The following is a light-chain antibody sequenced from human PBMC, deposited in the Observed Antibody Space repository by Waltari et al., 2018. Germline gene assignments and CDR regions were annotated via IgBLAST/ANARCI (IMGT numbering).Light chain of an antibody. J-gene: IGKJ2*01. Sequence: SCRASQTVTSTLACSQQKSGQAPSLLIYGASTRATGIPPRFSGTASGTDFTLTTSSLQSVDFAVYYCQQYNNWPYTFGQGTRLETK. CDR1: QTVTST. V-gene: IGKV3-15*01. CDR3: QQYNNWPYT. CDR2: GAS.